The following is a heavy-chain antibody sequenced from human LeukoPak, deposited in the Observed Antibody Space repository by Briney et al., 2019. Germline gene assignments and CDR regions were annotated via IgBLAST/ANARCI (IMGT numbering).Heavy chain of an antibody. D-gene: IGHD1-26*01. CDR3: ESRTPGDSGSYRAFDY. V-gene: IGHV3-66*02. J-gene: IGHJ4*02. CDR1: GFSVRTKY. CDR2: IYSGGTT. Sequence: GGSLRLSCAASGFSVRTKYMTWVRQAPGKGLEWVSVIYSGGTTYYADSVKGRFTISRDNSKNTLFLQMNSLRPDDTAAYYCESRTPGDSGSYRAFDYWGQGTPVTVSS.